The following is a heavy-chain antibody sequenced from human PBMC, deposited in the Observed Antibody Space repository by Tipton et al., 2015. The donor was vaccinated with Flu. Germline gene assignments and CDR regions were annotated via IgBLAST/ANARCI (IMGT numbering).Heavy chain of an antibody. CDR2: ISHSGST. V-gene: IGHV4-38-2*01. CDR3: ATTTYYYGSGSHDY. J-gene: IGHJ4*02. D-gene: IGHD3-10*01. Sequence: WGWIRQPPGKGLEWIGSISHSGSTYYNPSLKSRVTISIDTFKNQFSLRLSSVTAADTAVYYCATTTYYYGSGSHDYWGQGTLVTVSS.